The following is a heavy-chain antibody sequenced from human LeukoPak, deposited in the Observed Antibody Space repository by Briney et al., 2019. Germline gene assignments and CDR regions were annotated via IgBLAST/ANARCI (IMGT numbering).Heavy chain of an antibody. CDR3: ARGRQWLVPFDY. CDR2: ISSTGNTI. J-gene: IGHJ4*02. V-gene: IGHV3-48*03. D-gene: IGHD6-19*01. CDR1: GFTFTIYE. Sequence: PGGSLTLSCAASGFTFTIYEMNWVRQAPGKGLEWVSYISSTGNTIYYADSVKGRFTISRDNAKNSLYLQMNSLRADDTAVYYCARGRQWLVPFDYWGQGTLVTVSS.